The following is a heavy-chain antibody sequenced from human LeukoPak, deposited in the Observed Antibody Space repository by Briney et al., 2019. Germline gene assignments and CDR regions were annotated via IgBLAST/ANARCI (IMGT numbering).Heavy chain of an antibody. CDR1: GFTFSSYA. CDR3: QTYYYDSSGLRPYNWFDP. D-gene: IGHD3-22*01. V-gene: IGHV3-23*01. Sequence: PGGSLRLSCAASGFTFSSYAMSWVRQAPGKGLEWVSAISGSGGSTYYADFVKGRFTISRDNSKNTLYLQMNSLRAEDTAVYYCQTYYYDSSGLRPYNWFDPWGQGTLVTVSS. J-gene: IGHJ5*02. CDR2: ISGSGGST.